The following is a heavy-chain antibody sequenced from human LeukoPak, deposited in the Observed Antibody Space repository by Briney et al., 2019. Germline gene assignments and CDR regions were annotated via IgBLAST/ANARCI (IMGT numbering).Heavy chain of an antibody. Sequence: GGSLRLSCAASGFTFSSYSMNWVRQAPGKGLEWVSSISSSSSYIYCADSVKGRFTISRDNAKSSLYLQMNSLRAEDTAVYYCARDPVDTAVVTDYWGQGTLVTVSS. CDR2: ISSSSSYI. D-gene: IGHD5-18*01. J-gene: IGHJ4*02. CDR1: GFTFSSYS. V-gene: IGHV3-21*01. CDR3: ARDPVDTAVVTDY.